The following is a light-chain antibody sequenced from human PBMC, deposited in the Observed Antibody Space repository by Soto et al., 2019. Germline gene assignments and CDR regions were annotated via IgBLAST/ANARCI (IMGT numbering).Light chain of an antibody. CDR1: QSISSW. CDR3: QQYKSYST. J-gene: IGKJ1*01. CDR2: DAY. V-gene: IGKV1-5*01. Sequence: DIQMTQSPSTLSASVGDRVTITCRASQSISSWLAWYQQKPGKAPKVPIYDAYSLESGVPSRFSGSGSGTEFTLTITSLQPDDFATYYCQQYKSYSTFGQGTKVDIK.